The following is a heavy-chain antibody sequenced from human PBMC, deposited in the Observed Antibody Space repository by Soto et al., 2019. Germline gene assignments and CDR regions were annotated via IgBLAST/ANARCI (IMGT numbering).Heavy chain of an antibody. V-gene: IGHV3-7*03. D-gene: IGHD3-3*01. CDR3: ARAYGFWSGYSKEGRGHYYGMDV. CDR1: GFNFGIYW. J-gene: IGHJ6*02. Sequence: PGGSLRLSCAASGFNFGIYWMSWVRQAPGKGLEWVATIKGDASEKRYVGSVKGRFTTSRDNAKTSLFLQMDSLRAEDTAVYYCARAYGFWSGYSKEGRGHYYGMDVWGQGTTVTVSS. CDR2: IKGDASEK.